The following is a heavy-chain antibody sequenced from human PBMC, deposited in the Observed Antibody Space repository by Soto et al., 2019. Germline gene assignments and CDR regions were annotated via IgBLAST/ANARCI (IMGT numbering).Heavy chain of an antibody. Sequence: QVQLVESGGGVVQPGRSLRLSCAASGFTFSSYAMHWVRQAPGKGLEWVAVISYDGSNKYYADSVKGRFTISKDNSKNTLYLQMNSLRAEDTAVYYCAREEQQLVRSIYFQHWCQGSLVTVSS. CDR1: GFTFSSYA. CDR2: ISYDGSNK. V-gene: IGHV3-30-3*01. J-gene: IGHJ1*01. D-gene: IGHD6-13*01. CDR3: AREEQQLVRSIYFQH.